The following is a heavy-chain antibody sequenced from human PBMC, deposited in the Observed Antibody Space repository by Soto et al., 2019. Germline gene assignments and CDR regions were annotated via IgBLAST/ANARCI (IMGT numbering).Heavy chain of an antibody. CDR1: GVSISSGGYY. J-gene: IGHJ4*02. CDR2: NDYSGST. CDR3: ARTTTAPTGAVYFDC. Sequence: QVQLQESGPGLVKPSQTLSLTCTVSGVSISSGGYYWSWSRHHPRKALEWIGYNDYSGSTYYNPSLKSRVTISVDTSKNQYALKLSSVTAADTAVYYCARTTTAPTGAVYFDCLGQGTRVTVSS. D-gene: IGHD4-17*01. V-gene: IGHV4-31*03.